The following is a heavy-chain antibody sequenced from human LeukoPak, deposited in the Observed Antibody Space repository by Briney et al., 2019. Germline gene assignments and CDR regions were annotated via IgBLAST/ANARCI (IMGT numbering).Heavy chain of an antibody. CDR3: ARLDAMGISYFDY. CDR2: IYYSGST. CDR1: GGSISSSSYY. V-gene: IGHV4-39*07. J-gene: IGHJ4*02. D-gene: IGHD2-2*01. Sequence: SETLSLTCTVSGGSISSSSYYWGWIRQPPGKGLEWIGSIYYSGSTNYNPSLKSRVTISVDTSKNQFSLKLSSVTAADTAVYYCARLDAMGISYFDYWGQGTLVTVSS.